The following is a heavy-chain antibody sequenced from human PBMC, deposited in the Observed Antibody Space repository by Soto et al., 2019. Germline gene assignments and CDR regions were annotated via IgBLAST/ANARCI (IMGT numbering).Heavy chain of an antibody. V-gene: IGHV3-9*01. CDR3: AKGRGYYYYMDV. J-gene: IGHJ6*03. Sequence: PGGSLRLSCAASGFTFDDYAMHWVRQAPGKGLEWVSGISWNSGTIGYADSVKGRFTISRDNAKNSLYLQMNSLRAEDTALYYCAKGRGYYYYMDVWGKGTTVTVSS. CDR2: ISWNSGTI. D-gene: IGHD3-16*01. CDR1: GFTFDDYA.